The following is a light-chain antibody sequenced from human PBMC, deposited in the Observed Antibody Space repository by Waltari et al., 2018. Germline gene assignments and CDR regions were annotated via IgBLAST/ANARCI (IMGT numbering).Light chain of an antibody. J-gene: IGKJ4*01. CDR3: QHYENWPHT. Sequence: EIVMTQSPATLSVSPGERATLSCRASQSVDSHVAWHKQEPGQAPRLLIYVASTRATDIPARFSGSGSGTEFTLTISSLQSEDSGVYYCQHYENWPHTFGGGTKVEIK. CDR2: VAS. V-gene: IGKV3-15*01. CDR1: QSVDSH.